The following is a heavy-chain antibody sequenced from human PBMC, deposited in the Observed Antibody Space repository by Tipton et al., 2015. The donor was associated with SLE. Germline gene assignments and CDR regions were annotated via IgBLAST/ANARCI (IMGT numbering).Heavy chain of an antibody. Sequence: QSGAEVKKPGASVKVSCKASEYTFTGYYIHWVRQAPGQGLEWMGWINPHSGGANYVQKFQGRVTMTRDTSISTAYMELSRLRSDDTAVYYCASGELGLDYWGQGTLVTVSS. CDR2: INPHSGGA. CDR3: ASGELGLDY. D-gene: IGHD7-27*01. V-gene: IGHV1-2*02. CDR1: EYTFTGYY. J-gene: IGHJ4*02.